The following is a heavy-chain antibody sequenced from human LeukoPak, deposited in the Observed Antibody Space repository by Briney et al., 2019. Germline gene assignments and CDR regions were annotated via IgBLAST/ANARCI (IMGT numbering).Heavy chain of an antibody. Sequence: ASVKVSCKASGYTFTSYGISWVRQAPGQGLEWMGWISAYNGNTNYAQKLQGRVTMTTDTSTSTAYMELRSLRSDDTAVYYCARGDDFWSGYYTYNWFDPWGQGTLVTVSS. V-gene: IGHV1-18*01. D-gene: IGHD3-3*01. CDR3: ARGDDFWSGYYTYNWFDP. CDR1: GYTFTSYG. CDR2: ISAYNGNT. J-gene: IGHJ5*02.